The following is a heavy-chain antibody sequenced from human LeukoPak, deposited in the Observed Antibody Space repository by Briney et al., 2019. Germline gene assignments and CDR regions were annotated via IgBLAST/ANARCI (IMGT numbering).Heavy chain of an antibody. J-gene: IGHJ4*02. CDR3: ARGAADYYGSGSYYFGY. Sequence: PGRSLRLSCAASGFTFSSYAMHWVRQAPGKGLEWVAVISYDGSNKYYADSVKGRFTISRDNSENTLYLQMNSLRAEDTAVYYCARGAADYYGSGSYYFGYWGQGTLVTVSS. V-gene: IGHV3-30*04. D-gene: IGHD3-10*01. CDR2: ISYDGSNK. CDR1: GFTFSSYA.